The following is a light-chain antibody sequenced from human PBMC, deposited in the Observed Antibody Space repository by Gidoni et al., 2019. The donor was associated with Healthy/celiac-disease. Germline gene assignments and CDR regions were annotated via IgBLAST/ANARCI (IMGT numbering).Light chain of an antibody. CDR3: QQYGSSPPIT. V-gene: IGKV3-20*01. CDR1: QSVSSSY. J-gene: IGKJ5*01. Sequence: EIVLTQSPGTLSLSPGERATLSCRASQSVSSSYLAWSQQTPGQAPRLLIYGASSRATGIPDFTLTISRLEPEDFAVYYCQQYGSSPPITFGQGTRLEIK. CDR2: GAS.